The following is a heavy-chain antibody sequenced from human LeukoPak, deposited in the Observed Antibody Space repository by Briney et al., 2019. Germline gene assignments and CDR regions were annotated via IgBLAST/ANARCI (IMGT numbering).Heavy chain of an antibody. V-gene: IGHV3-23*01. CDR1: GFTFSSSA. Sequence: GGSLRLSCAASGFTFSSSAMSWVRQVPGKGLEWVSGISASGGSTYYADSVRGRFTISRDNSKNTLYVQMNSLRDEDTAVYYCAKVKEFYYYGMDVWGQGTTVTVSS. CDR2: ISASGGST. J-gene: IGHJ6*02. D-gene: IGHD3-10*01. CDR3: AKVKEFYYYGMDV.